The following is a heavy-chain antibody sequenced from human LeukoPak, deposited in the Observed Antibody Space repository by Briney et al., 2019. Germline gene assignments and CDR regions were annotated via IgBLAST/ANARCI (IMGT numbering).Heavy chain of an antibody. CDR1: GYTFTGYY. V-gene: IGHV1-2*02. Sequence: GASVKVSCKAPGYTFTGYYMHWVRQAPGQGLEWMGWINPNSGGTNYAQKFQGRVTMTRDTSISTAYMELSRLRSDDTAVYYCARSDDSSGYYYEYFQHWGQGTLVTVSS. D-gene: IGHD3-22*01. CDR2: INPNSGGT. CDR3: ARSDDSSGYYYEYFQH. J-gene: IGHJ1*01.